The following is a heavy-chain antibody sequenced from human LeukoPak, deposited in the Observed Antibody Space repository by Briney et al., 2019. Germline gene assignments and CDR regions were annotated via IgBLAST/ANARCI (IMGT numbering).Heavy chain of an antibody. CDR2: IKQDGSEQ. CDR3: ARESAGGPDY. CDR1: GFTLSSHW. J-gene: IGHJ4*02. V-gene: IGHV3-7*03. D-gene: IGHD6-19*01. Sequence: GGSLRLSCAASGFTLSSHWMSWVRQAPGKGLEWVANIKQDGSEQYYADSVRGRFTISRDNAKNSLYLQMNSLTAADTAIYYCARESAGGPDYWGQGTLVTVSS.